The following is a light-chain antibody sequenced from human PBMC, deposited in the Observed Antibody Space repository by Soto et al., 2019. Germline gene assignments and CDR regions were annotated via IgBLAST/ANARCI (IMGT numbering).Light chain of an antibody. V-gene: IGLV2-11*01. CDR1: SSDVGDYNY. J-gene: IGLJ3*02. Sequence: QSALTQPRSVSGSPGQSVTISCTGTSSDVGDYNYVSWYQQHPGKAPKLLMYAVNMRPSGVPDRFSGSKSGNTASLTISGRQAEDEADYSCCSYAGSYTWVFGGGTKLTVL. CDR2: AVN. CDR3: CSYAGSYTWV.